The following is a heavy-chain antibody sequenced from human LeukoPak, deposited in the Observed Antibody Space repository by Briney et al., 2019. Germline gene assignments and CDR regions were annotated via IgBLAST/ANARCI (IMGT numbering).Heavy chain of an antibody. CDR1: GYTFTGYY. D-gene: IGHD6-13*01. V-gene: IGHV1-8*02. J-gene: IGHJ1*01. Sequence: WASVKVSCKASGYTFTGYYIQWVRQVPGQGLEWMGWMNPNSGNTGYAQNFQGRVTMTGNTSISTAYMELSSLRSEDTAVYYCARGGGIAAAVAQHWGQGTLVTVSS. CDR3: ARGGGIAAAVAQH. CDR2: MNPNSGNT.